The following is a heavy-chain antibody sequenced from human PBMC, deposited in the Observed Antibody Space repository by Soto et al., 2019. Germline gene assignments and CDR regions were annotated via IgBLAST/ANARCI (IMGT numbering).Heavy chain of an antibody. CDR3: ARESEDLTSNFDY. Sequence: GGSLRLSCAASGFTFTRYSMNWVRQAPGKGLEWVSSISSTTNYIYYGDSMKGRFTISRDDAKNPLYLEMNSLRAEDTAVYYCARESEDLTSNFDYWGQGTLVTVSS. CDR2: ISSTTNYI. V-gene: IGHV3-21*06. J-gene: IGHJ4*02. CDR1: GFTFTRYS.